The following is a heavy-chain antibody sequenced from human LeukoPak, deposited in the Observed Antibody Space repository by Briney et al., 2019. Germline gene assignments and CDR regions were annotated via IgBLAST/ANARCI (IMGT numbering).Heavy chain of an antibody. V-gene: IGHV5-51*01. CDR3: ARQWGDCSSTSCYSAD. CDR1: GYGFPNYW. J-gene: IGHJ4*02. D-gene: IGHD2-2*01. Sequence: GESLKISCKGSGYGFPNYWIGWLRQMPGKGLEWMGIIYPADSDARYSPSFQGQVTLSADKSISTAYLQWSSLKAADTAIYYCARQWGDCSSTSCYSADWGQGTLVTVSS. CDR2: IYPADSDA.